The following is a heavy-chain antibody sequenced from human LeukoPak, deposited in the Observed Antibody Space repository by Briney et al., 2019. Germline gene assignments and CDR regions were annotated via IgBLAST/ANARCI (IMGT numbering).Heavy chain of an antibody. V-gene: IGHV1-46*01. CDR1: GYTFTSNY. Sequence: ASVKVSCKASGYTFTSNYIHWVRQAPGQGLEWMGMIYPRDGSTSYAQKFQGRVTVTRDTSTSTVHMELSGLRSEDTAVYYCARDQEGFDYWGQGTLVSVSS. CDR3: ARDQEGFDY. CDR2: IYPRDGST. J-gene: IGHJ4*02.